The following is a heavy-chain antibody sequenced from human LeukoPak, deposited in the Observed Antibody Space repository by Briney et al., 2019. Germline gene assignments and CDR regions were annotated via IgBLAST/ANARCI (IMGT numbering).Heavy chain of an antibody. Sequence: GGSLRLSCAASGFTFSDYYMSWIRQAPGKGLEWVSYISSSGSTIYYADSVKGRFTISRDNAKNSLYLQMNSLRAEDTAVYYCARVQAVVVVAAPDYWGQGTLVTVSS. D-gene: IGHD2-15*01. CDR2: ISSSGSTI. J-gene: IGHJ4*02. V-gene: IGHV3-11*01. CDR1: GFTFSDYY. CDR3: ARVQAVVVVAAPDY.